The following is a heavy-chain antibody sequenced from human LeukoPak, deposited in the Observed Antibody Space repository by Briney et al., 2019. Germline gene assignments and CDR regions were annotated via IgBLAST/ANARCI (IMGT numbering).Heavy chain of an antibody. Sequence: ASVEVSCKASGYTFTSYDINWVRQATGQGLEWMGWMNPNSGNTGYAQKFQGRVTMTRNTSISAAYMELSSLRSEDTAVYYCARVVHGDYNYGMDVWGQGTTVTVSS. V-gene: IGHV1-8*01. D-gene: IGHD4-17*01. CDR2: MNPNSGNT. CDR1: GYTFTSYD. CDR3: ARVVHGDYNYGMDV. J-gene: IGHJ6*02.